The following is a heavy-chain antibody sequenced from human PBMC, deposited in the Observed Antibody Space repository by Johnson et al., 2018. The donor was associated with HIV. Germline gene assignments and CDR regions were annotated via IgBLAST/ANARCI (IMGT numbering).Heavy chain of an antibody. D-gene: IGHD6-13*01. CDR3: TTSIAAAGIDAFDI. V-gene: IGHV3-73*02. J-gene: IGHJ3*02. Sequence: VQLVESGGGLVQPGGSLKLSCAASGFTFSGSAVHWVRQASGKGLEWVGRIRSRAHNYATAYAASVKGRFTISRDDSKNTAYLETNSLKTEDTAMYYCTTSIAAAGIDAFDIWGQGTMVTVSS. CDR2: IRSRAHNYAT. CDR1: GFTFSGSA.